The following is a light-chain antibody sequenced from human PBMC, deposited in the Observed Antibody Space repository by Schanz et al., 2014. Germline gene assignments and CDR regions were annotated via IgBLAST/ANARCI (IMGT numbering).Light chain of an antibody. CDR1: ESVNVN. CDR2: GAS. J-gene: IGKJ1*01. V-gene: IGKV3D-15*01. Sequence: ETVMTQSPATLSVSPGDRATLSCRASESVNVNLAWYQQKPGQAPRLLIYGASTRATGIPDRFSGSGSGTDFTLNISRLEPEDFAVYYCQQYDSSLTWTFGQGTKLEI. CDR3: QQYDSSLTWT.